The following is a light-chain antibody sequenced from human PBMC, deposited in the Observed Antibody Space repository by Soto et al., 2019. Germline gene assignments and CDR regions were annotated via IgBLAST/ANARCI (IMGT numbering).Light chain of an antibody. CDR3: QAWDSSSVV. V-gene: IGLV3-1*01. CDR1: KLGDKY. J-gene: IGLJ2*01. Sequence: SYELTQPPSVSVSPGQTATITCSGDKLGDKYASGYQQKPGQSPLLVIYQDRQRPSGIPERFSAFNSGNTATLTISGTQTMDEADYYCQAWDSSSVVFGGGTKLTVL. CDR2: QDR.